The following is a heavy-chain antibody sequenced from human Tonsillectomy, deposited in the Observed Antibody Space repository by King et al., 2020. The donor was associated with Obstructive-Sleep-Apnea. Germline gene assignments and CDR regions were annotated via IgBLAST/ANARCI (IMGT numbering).Heavy chain of an antibody. J-gene: IGHJ1*01. CDR3: ARGHAAGEYFQH. D-gene: IGHD6-13*01. Sequence: VQLQQWGAGLLKPSEPLSLTCAVYGGSFSGYYWSWIRQPPGKGLEWIGEINHSGSTNYNPSLKSRVTISVDTSKNQFSLKLSSVTAADTAVYYCARGHAAGEYFQHWGQGTLVTVSS. V-gene: IGHV4-34*01. CDR1: GGSFSGYY. CDR2: INHSGST.